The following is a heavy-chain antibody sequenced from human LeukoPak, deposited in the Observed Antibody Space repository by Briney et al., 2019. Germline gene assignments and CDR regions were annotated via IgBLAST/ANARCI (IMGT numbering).Heavy chain of an antibody. CDR1: GFTFSSYS. CDR2: ISSSSDYI. D-gene: IGHD6-13*01. V-gene: IGHV3-21*01. CDR3: ARGIATAATYGSNFES. Sequence: PGGALRLSCADSGFTFSSYSMNWVRQAPGEGLEWVSSISSSSDYIYYADSVKGRFTISTDNAKNSLYLQMNSLRAEDTALYYCARGIATAATYGSNFESWGQGTLVTVSS. J-gene: IGHJ4*02.